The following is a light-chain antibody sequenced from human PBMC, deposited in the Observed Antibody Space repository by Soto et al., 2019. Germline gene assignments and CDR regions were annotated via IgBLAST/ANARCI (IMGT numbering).Light chain of an antibody. Sequence: EIVLTQSPGTLSLSPGERATLSCRASQSVSSSYLAWYQQKPGQPPRLLIYAASSRVTGIPDRFSGSGSGTDFTLTISRLEPEDFAVYYCQQYDNSLYTFGQGTKLEIK. V-gene: IGKV3-20*01. CDR1: QSVSSSY. CDR3: QQYDNSLYT. CDR2: AAS. J-gene: IGKJ2*01.